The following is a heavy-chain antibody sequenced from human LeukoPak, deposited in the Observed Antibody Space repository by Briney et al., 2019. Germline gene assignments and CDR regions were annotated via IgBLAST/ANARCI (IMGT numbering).Heavy chain of an antibody. J-gene: IGHJ4*02. CDR2: IRYDGSNK. V-gene: IGHV3-30*02. CDR1: GFTFSSYG. CDR3: AKDRSAYDFWSGYFDY. D-gene: IGHD3-3*01. Sequence: PGGSLRLSCAASGFTFSSYGMHWVRQASGKGLEWVAFIRYDGSNKYYADSVKGRFTISRDNSKNTLYLQMNSLRAEDTAVYYCAKDRSAYDFWSGYFDYWGQGTLVTVSS.